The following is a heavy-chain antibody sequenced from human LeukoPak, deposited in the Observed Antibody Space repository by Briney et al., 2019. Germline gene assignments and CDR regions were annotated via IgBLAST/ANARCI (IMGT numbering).Heavy chain of an antibody. CDR2: IYYSGSA. CDR3: ARVGVDYSGNIIKYFFDY. V-gene: IGHV4-59*01. D-gene: IGHD4-23*01. J-gene: IGHJ4*02. Sequence: PSETLSLTCSVSGGSISSYQWSWIRQPPGKGLEWIGNIYYSGSANYNPSVKSRVTISVDTSKNQFSLKLSPVTAADTAVYYCARVGVDYSGNIIKYFFDYWGQGTLVTVSS. CDR1: GGSISSYQ.